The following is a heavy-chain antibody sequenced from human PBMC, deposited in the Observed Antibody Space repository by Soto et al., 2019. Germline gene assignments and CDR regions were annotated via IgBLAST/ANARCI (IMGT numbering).Heavy chain of an antibody. CDR2: ISGSGGST. J-gene: IGHJ4*02. CDR3: AKAHMVRGVMAPVDY. V-gene: IGHV3-23*01. Sequence: RLSCAASGFTFSSYAMSWVRQAPGKGLEWVSAISGSGGSTYYADSVKGRFTISRDNSKNTLYLQMNSLRAEDTAVYYCAKAHMVRGVMAPVDYWGQGTLVTVSA. D-gene: IGHD3-10*01. CDR1: GFTFSSYA.